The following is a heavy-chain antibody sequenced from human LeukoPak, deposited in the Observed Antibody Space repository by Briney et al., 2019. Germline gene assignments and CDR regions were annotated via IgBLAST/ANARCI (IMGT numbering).Heavy chain of an antibody. J-gene: IGHJ6*04. CDR2: FDPEDGET. Sequence: ASVKVSCKVSGYTLTELSMHWVRQAPGKGLEWVGGFDPEDGETIYAQKFQGRVTMTEDTSPDTAYMELSSLRSEDTALYYCATYLYGSGRGGMDVWGKGTTVTVSS. CDR1: GYTLTELS. CDR3: ATYLYGSGRGGMDV. D-gene: IGHD3-10*01. V-gene: IGHV1-24*01.